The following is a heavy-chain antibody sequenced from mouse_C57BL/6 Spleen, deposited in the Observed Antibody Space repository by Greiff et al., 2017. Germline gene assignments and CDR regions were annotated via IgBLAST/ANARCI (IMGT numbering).Heavy chain of an antibody. CDR3: AGGITTVVATRAMDY. Sequence: QVQLQQSGAELARPGASVKLSCKASGYTFTSYGLSWVKQRTGQGLEWIGEIYPRSGNTYYNETFKGKATLTADKYSSTAYMEIRILTSEDSAVYFCAGGITTVVATRAMDYWGQGTSVTVSS. D-gene: IGHD1-1*01. CDR2: IYPRSGNT. J-gene: IGHJ4*01. CDR1: GYTFTSYG. V-gene: IGHV1-81*01.